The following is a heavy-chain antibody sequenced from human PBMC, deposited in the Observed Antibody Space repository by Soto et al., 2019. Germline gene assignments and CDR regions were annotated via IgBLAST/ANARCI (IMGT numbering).Heavy chain of an antibody. CDR3: ARGPYDILTGYYLNPFDY. J-gene: IGHJ4*02. CDR2: IIPIFGTA. D-gene: IGHD3-9*01. V-gene: IGHV1-69*13. CDR1: GGTFSSYA. Sequence: SVKVSCKASGGTFSSYAISWVRQAPGQGLEWMGGIIPIFGTANYAQKFQGRVTITADESTSTAYMELSSLRSEDTAVYYCARGPYDILTGYYLNPFDYWGQGTLVTVSS.